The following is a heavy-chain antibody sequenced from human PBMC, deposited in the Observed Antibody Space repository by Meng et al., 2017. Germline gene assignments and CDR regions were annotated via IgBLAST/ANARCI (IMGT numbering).Heavy chain of an antibody. CDR1: GYNFPDYW. J-gene: IGHJ4*02. CDR3: VLWFGELSFDY. V-gene: IGHV1-18*04. D-gene: IGHD3-10*01. CDR2: ISAYNGNT. Sequence: QVQLVQFGAEVKKPGASVKVSCKPSGYNFPDYWLPWVRRAPGQGLEWMGWISAYNGNTNYAQKLQGRVTMTTDTSTSTAYMELRSLRSDDTAVYYCVLWFGELSFDYWGQGTLVTVSS.